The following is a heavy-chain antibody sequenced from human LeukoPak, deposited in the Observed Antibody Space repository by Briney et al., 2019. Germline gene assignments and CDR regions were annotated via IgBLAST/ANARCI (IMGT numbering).Heavy chain of an antibody. CDR1: GYTLTDYY. Sequence: ASVKVSCKASGYTLTDYYIHWVRQAPGQGLEWMGWINPNSGGTYYAQKFQGRVTMTSDTSISSAYMELSRLRSDDRAVYYCARELREHGVFDIWGQGTMVTVSS. D-gene: IGHD1-26*01. CDR3: ARELREHGVFDI. CDR2: INPNSGGT. V-gene: IGHV1-2*02. J-gene: IGHJ3*02.